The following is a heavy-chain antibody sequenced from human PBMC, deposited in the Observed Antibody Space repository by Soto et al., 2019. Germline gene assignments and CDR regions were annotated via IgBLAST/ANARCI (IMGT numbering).Heavy chain of an antibody. Sequence: GASVKVSCKVSGYSLPELSMHWVRQTPGKGLEWMGGSNPEDSETIYAQKFQGRVTMTEDPSTDTAYMELNSLRSEDTAVYYCATLVVPAAFYYYYGMDVWGQGTTVTVSS. CDR2: SNPEDSET. J-gene: IGHJ6*02. CDR1: GYSLPELS. V-gene: IGHV1-24*01. D-gene: IGHD2-2*01. CDR3: ATLVVPAAFYYYYGMDV.